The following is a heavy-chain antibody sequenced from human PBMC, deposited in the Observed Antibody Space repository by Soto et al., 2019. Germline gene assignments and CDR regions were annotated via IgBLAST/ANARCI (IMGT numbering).Heavy chain of an antibody. CDR2: IYYSGST. CDR1: GGSISSGGYY. D-gene: IGHD5-18*01. Sequence: SETLSLTCTVSGGSISSGGYYWSWIRKHPGKGLEWIGYIYYSGSTYYNPSLKSRVTISVDTAKNQVSLKLSSVTAADTAVYYCARVPLTYTAMVYFDYWGQGTLVTVSS. V-gene: IGHV4-31*03. J-gene: IGHJ4*02. CDR3: ARVPLTYTAMVYFDY.